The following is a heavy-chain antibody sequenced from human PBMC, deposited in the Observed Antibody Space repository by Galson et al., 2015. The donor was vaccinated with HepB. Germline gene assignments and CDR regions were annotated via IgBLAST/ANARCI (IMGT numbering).Heavy chain of an antibody. V-gene: IGHV3-15*01. D-gene: IGHD2-8*02. Sequence: SLRLSCAASGFPFNNAWMTWVRQAPGRGLEWVGRIKSKTDGETTDYAAPVKGRFTISRDDSKNSLYLQMNSLKTEDTAVYYCTTDAYDSTYWSWLDPWGQGTLVTLSS. CDR3: TTDAYDSTYWSWLDP. CDR1: GFPFNNAW. J-gene: IGHJ5*02. CDR2: IKSKTDGETT.